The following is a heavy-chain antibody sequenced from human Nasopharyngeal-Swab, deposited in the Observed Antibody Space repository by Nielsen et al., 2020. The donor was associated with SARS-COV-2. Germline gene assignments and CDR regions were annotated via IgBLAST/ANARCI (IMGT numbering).Heavy chain of an antibody. CDR1: GYIFTSYW. CDR2: IYPADSDS. J-gene: IGHJ4*02. D-gene: IGHD1-26*01. Sequence: GESLKTSWKGFGYIFTSYWIGWVRQMPGKGLEWMGIIYPADSDSRYSLSFQGQVSISVDKSISTAYLQWTTLKASDTAIYYCVRRAFSASYFYFDYGAREPWSPSPQ. CDR3: VRRAFSASYFYFDY. V-gene: IGHV5-51*01.